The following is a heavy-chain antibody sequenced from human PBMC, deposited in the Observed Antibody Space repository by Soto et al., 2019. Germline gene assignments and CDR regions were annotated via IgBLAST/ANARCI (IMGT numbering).Heavy chain of an antibody. Sequence: SETLSLTCAVSGGSISSSNWWSWVRQPPGKGLEWIGEIYHSGSTNYNPSLKSRVTISVDKSKNQFSLKLSSVTAADTAVYYCACSGSYRRLFDYWGQGTLVTVSS. D-gene: IGHD1-26*01. J-gene: IGHJ4*02. CDR3: ACSGSYRRLFDY. V-gene: IGHV4-4*02. CDR1: GGSISSSNW. CDR2: IYHSGST.